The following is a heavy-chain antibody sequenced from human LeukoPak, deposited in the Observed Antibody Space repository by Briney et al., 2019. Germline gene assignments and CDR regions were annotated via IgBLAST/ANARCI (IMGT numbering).Heavy chain of an antibody. J-gene: IGHJ4*02. D-gene: IGHD6-6*01. CDR3: ARAVAARRYFDY. CDR1: GFTFSSYA. CDR2: ISYDGSNK. V-gene: IGHV3-30-3*01. Sequence: GGSLRLSCAASGFTFSSYAMHWVRQAPGKGLGWVAVISYDGSNKYYADSVKGRFTISRDNSKNTLYLQMNSLRAEDTAVYYCARAVAARRYFDYWGQGTLVTVSS.